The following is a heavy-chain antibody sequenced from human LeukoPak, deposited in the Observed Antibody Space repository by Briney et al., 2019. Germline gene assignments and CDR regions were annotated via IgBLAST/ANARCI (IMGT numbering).Heavy chain of an antibody. J-gene: IGHJ4*02. D-gene: IGHD2-2*01. Sequence: PPGGSLRLSCAASGFTFSSYGMHWVRQAPGKGLEWMAVIWYDGSNKYYADSVKGRFTISRDNSKNTLYLQMNSLRAEDTAVYYCARETYLAPAVNWGQGTLVTVSS. CDR2: IWYDGSNK. V-gene: IGHV3-33*01. CDR1: GFTFSSYG. CDR3: ARETYLAPAVN.